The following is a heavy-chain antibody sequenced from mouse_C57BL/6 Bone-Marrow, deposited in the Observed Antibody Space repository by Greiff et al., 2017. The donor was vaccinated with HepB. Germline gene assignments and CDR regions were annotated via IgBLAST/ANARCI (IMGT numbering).Heavy chain of an antibody. V-gene: IGHV14-3*01. CDR2: IDPANGNT. CDR1: GFNFKNTY. D-gene: IGHD2-3*01. Sequence: EVKLQESVAELVRPGASVKLSCTASGFNFKNTYMHWVKQSPEQGLEWIGRIDPANGNTKYAPKFQGKATITPDTSSNTAYLQLSSLTSEDTAIYYCAKYDGYSWYFDVWGTGTTVTVSS. CDR3: AKYDGYSWYFDV. J-gene: IGHJ1*03.